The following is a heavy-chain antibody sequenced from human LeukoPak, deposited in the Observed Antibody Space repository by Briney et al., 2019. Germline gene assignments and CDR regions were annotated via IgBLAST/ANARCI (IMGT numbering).Heavy chain of an antibody. J-gene: IGHJ4*02. V-gene: IGHV4-34*01. CDR2: INHSGST. CDR1: GGSFSGYY. Sequence: SETLSLTCAVYGGSFSGYYWSWIRQPPGKGLEWIGEINHSGSTNYNPSLKSRVTISVDTSKNQFSLKLSSVTAADTAVYYCARATAYYFDYWGQRTLVTVSS. CDR3: ARATAYYFDY.